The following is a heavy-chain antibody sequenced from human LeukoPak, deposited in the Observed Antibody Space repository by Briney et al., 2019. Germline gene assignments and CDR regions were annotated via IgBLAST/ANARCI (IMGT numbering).Heavy chain of an antibody. D-gene: IGHD2-2*01. CDR3: ARDQGCTSTSCYSLFFHY. Sequence: PGGSLRLSCAASGFTFSTYGMHWVRQAPGKGLEWVALIWYDGSNKYYADSAKGRFTISRDNSKNTLYLQMNSLRADDTAVYYCARDQGCTSTSCYSLFFHYWGQGTLVTVSS. J-gene: IGHJ4*02. V-gene: IGHV3-33*01. CDR1: GFTFSTYG. CDR2: IWYDGSNK.